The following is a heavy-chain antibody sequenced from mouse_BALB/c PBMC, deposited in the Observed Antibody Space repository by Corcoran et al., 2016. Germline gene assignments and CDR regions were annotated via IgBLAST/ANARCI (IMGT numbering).Heavy chain of an antibody. V-gene: IGHV9-1*02. CDR3: ANYYCNYVAMYY. J-gene: IGHJ4*01. CDR2: INTYTGEP. Sequence: QIQLVQSGPELKKPGETVKISCKASGYTFTNYGMNWVKQAPGKGLKWMGWINTYTGEPTYADDFKGRFAFSLETSASTAYLQINNLKNEDMATYFCANYYCNYVAMYYWGQGTSVTVSS. D-gene: IGHD2-1*01. CDR1: GYTFTNYG.